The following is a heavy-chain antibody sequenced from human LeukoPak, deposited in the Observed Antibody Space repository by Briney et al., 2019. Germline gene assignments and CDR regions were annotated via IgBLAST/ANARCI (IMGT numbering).Heavy chain of an antibody. J-gene: IGHJ4*02. CDR2: IYSGGST. CDR3: ARDRGYSSSPADFDY. Sequence: PGGSLRLSCAASGLTVSSNYMSWVRQAPGKGLEWVSVIYSGGSTYYADSVKGRFTISRDNSKNTLYLQMNSLRAEDTAVYYCARDRGYSSSPADFDYWGQGTLVTVSS. CDR1: GLTVSSNY. D-gene: IGHD6-13*01. V-gene: IGHV3-66*01.